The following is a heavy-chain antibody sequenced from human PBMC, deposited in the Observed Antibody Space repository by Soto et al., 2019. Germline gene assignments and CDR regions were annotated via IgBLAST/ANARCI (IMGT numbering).Heavy chain of an antibody. J-gene: IGHJ4*02. CDR3: ARDGVGATTYFGYFDY. V-gene: IGHV3-13*01. D-gene: IGHD1-26*01. CDR2: IGTAGDT. CDR1: GFTFSSYD. Sequence: PGGSLRLSCAASGFTFSSYDMHWVRQATGKGLEWVSAIGTAGDTYYADSVRGRFTISRDNSKKTLYLQMNSLRAEDTAVYYCARDGVGATTYFGYFDYWGQGTLVTVSS.